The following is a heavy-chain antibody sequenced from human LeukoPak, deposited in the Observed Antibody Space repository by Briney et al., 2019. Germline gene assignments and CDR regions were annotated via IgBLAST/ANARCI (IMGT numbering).Heavy chain of an antibody. V-gene: IGHV4-39*07. CDR3: ARVPRSYYYYYYMDV. CDR2: IYYSGST. Sequence: SETLSLTCTVSGGSISSSSYYWGWIRQPPGKGLEWIGSIYYSGSTYYNPSLKSRVTISVDTSKNQFSLKLSSVTASDTAVYYCARVPRSYYYYYYMDVWGKGTTVTVSS. CDR1: GGSISSSSYY. J-gene: IGHJ6*03.